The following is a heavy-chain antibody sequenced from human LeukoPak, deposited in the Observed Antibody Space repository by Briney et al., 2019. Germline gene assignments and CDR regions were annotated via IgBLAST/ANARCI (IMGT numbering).Heavy chain of an antibody. CDR3: ARPGRSGCDFDY. V-gene: IGHV3-66*04. J-gene: IGHJ4*02. CDR2: IYSTAST. CDR1: GFTVTSNY. D-gene: IGHD6-19*01. Sequence: HPGGSLRLSCAASGFTVTSNYMHWVRQAPGKGLEWVSVIYSTASTYYADSVKGRFTISRDNSKNTLYLQMNSLRAEDTAVYYCARPGRSGCDFDYWGQGTLVTVSS.